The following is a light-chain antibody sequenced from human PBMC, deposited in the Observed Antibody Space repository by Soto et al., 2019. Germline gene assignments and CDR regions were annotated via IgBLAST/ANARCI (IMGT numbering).Light chain of an antibody. Sequence: DIVMTQSPASLAVSLGERATINCKSSQNVLYSSNDQNYLAWYQQKPGLPPKLLIYRASTRESGVPDRFSGSGSGTDFTLTISSLQAEDVAVYYCQQYYTMPYTFGQGTRLEIK. CDR2: RAS. CDR3: QQYYTMPYT. CDR1: QNVLYSSNDQNY. J-gene: IGKJ5*01. V-gene: IGKV4-1*01.